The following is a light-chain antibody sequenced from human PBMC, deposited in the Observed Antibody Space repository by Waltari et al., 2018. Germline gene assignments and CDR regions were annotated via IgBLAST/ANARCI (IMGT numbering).Light chain of an antibody. V-gene: IGLV1-44*01. J-gene: IGLJ3*02. Sequence: QSVLTQPPSASGTPGQRVTMSCSGRASNIGNNLVTWYQQLPGTAPKLVIYRSDQRPSGVPDRVSASKSGTSASLAISGLQSEDEADYYCAAWDDSLGGRWVFGGGTKVTVL. CDR1: ASNIGNNL. CDR3: AAWDDSLGGRWV. CDR2: RSD.